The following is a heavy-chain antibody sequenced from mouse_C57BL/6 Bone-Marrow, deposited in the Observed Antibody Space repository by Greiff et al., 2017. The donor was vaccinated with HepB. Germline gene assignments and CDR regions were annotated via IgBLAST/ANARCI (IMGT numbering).Heavy chain of an antibody. CDR1: GFTFSDYY. J-gene: IGHJ4*01. Sequence: DVHLVESGGGLVQPGGSLKLSCAASGFTFSDYYMYWVRQTPEKRLEWVAYISNGGGSTYYPDTVKGRFTISRDNAKNTLYLQMSRLKSEDTAMYYCARRPGGAMDYWGQGTSVTVSS. CDR2: ISNGGGST. CDR3: ARRPGGAMDY. V-gene: IGHV5-12*01.